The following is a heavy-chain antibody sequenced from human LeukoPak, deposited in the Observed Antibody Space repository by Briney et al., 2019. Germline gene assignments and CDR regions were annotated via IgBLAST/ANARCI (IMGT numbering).Heavy chain of an antibody. CDR1: GFNFNNYP. Sequence: GGSLRLSCEASGFNFNNYPMSWVRQAPGKGLEWVSTIRDSGSNTYYAESVKGRFTISTDNSKDTLYLQVDSLRAEDTAVYYCAKVRVVTWSYFDYWGQGTLVTVSS. CDR3: AKVRVVTWSYFDY. CDR2: IRDSGSNT. D-gene: IGHD4-23*01. J-gene: IGHJ4*02. V-gene: IGHV3-23*01.